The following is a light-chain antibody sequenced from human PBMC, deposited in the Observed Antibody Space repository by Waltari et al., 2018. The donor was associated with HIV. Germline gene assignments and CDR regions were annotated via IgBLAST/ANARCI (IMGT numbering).Light chain of an antibody. V-gene: IGKV1-39*01. CDR3: LQTYITPLT. CDR2: GAS. CDR1: QNIDTF. J-gene: IGKJ3*01. Sequence: IQMTQSPPSLSASVGGTVTITCRPSQNIDTFVSCYQQKPGEAPRRLISGASAGQSGVPSRFSGSGSGTDFTLTSSSLQPEDFATSFCLQTYITPLTLAPGTKVDVK.